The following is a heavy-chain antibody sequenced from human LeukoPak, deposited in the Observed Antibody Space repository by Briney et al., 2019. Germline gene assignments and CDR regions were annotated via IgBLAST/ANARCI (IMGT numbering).Heavy chain of an antibody. D-gene: IGHD2-2*01. CDR1: GFTFSSYG. Sequence: PGRSLRLSCAASGFTFSSYGMHWVRQAPGKGLEWVAVISYDGSNKYYADSVKGRFTISRDNSKNTLYLQMNSLRAEDTAVYYCARVPLGYCSSTSCRYYYYGMDVWGQGTTVTVSS. V-gene: IGHV3-30*03. J-gene: IGHJ6*02. CDR3: ARVPLGYCSSTSCRYYYYGMDV. CDR2: ISYDGSNK.